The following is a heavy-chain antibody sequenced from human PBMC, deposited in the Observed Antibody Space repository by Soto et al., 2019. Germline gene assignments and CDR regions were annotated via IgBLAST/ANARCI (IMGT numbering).Heavy chain of an antibody. V-gene: IGHV4-59*01. CDR1: GGSISSYY. CDR3: LAGRAMVFGGFDP. D-gene: IGHD5-18*01. J-gene: IGHJ5*02. CDR2: IYYSGST. Sequence: QVQLQESGPGLVKPSETLSLTCTVSGGSISSYYWSWIRQPPGKGLEWIGYIYYSGSTNYNPSLNSRVTISVDTSKNQFSLKLSSVTAADTAVYYCLAGRAMVFGGFDPWGQGPLVTVSS.